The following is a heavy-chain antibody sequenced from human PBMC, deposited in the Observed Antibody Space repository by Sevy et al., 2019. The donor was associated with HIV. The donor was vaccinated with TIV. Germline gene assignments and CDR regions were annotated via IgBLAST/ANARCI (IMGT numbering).Heavy chain of an antibody. D-gene: IGHD3-10*01. V-gene: IGHV3-21*01. CDR3: AREGSGRY. CDR2: ISSGSNYI. Sequence: GGYLRLSCAASGFTFNKYNMIWVRQAPGKGLEWVSFISSGSNYIYYADSVMGRFTTSRDNAKNSLYLQMNTLRAEDTAVYYCAREGSGRYWGQGTLVTVSS. CDR1: GFTFNKYN. J-gene: IGHJ4*02.